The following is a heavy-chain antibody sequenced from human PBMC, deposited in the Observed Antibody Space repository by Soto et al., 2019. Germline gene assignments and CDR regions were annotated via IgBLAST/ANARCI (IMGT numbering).Heavy chain of an antibody. CDR3: ARTRSAWSDFHYYSLDV. CDR2: ISYDSTKT. CDR1: GFTFNSYG. Sequence: QVQLVESGGGVVQPGRSLRLSCAASGFTFNSYGMHWVSQGPGNGLEWVAFISYDSTKTYYADSVKGRFTISRDNSNSALYVQMNSLTGEDTAVYYCARTRSAWSDFHYYSLDVWGQGTTVTVSS. J-gene: IGHJ6*02. D-gene: IGHD1-26*01. V-gene: IGHV3-30*03.